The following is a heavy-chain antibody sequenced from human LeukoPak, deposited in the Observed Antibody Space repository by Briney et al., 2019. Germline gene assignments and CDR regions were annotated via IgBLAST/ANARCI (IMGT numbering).Heavy chain of an antibody. V-gene: IGHV4-61*02. CDR2: IYTSGST. J-gene: IGHJ4*02. CDR1: GGSISSGSYY. Sequence: SETLSLTCTVSGGSISSGSYYWSWIRQPAGKGLEWIGRIYTSGSTNYNPSLKSRVTMSVDTSKNQFSLKLSSVTAADTAVYYCARSYGSGSYYNLDYWGQGTLVTVSS. D-gene: IGHD3-10*01. CDR3: ARSYGSGSYYNLDY.